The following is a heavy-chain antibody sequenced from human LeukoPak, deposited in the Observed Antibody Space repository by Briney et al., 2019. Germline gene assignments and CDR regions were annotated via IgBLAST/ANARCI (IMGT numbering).Heavy chain of an antibody. CDR1: GGSISSYY. CDR2: FSNSGNT. J-gene: IGHJ4*02. V-gene: IGHV4-59*01. D-gene: IGHD3-22*01. Sequence: PSETLSLTCTVSGGSISSYYWSWIRQPPGKGLEWIGNFSNSGNTNYNPSLKSRVIISGDTSKNQFSLKLSSVTAADTAVYFCARYDSSGRTFDFWGQGTLVTVSS. CDR3: ARYDSSGRTFDF.